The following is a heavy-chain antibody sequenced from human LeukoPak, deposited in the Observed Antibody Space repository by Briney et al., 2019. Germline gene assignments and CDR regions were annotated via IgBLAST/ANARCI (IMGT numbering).Heavy chain of an antibody. D-gene: IGHD1-26*01. Sequence: ASVKDSCKASGYTFTPYYMHWVRQTPGQGLDWVGVINPSGGTTTYAQKLQGRVTMTRDTSTSTVYMELSSLRIEDTAVYYCSRDLGGSYNDYWGQGTMVTVSS. CDR1: GYTFTPYY. CDR3: SRDLGGSYNDY. V-gene: IGHV1-46*04. J-gene: IGHJ4*02. CDR2: INPSGGTT.